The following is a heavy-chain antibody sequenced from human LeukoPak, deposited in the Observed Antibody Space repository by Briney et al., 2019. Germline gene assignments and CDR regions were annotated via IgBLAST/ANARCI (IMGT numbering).Heavy chain of an antibody. Sequence: GGSLRLSCAASGFTFSSYGMHWVRQAPGKGLEWVAFIRYDGSNKYYADSVKGRFTISRDNSKNTLYLQMNSLRAEDTAVYYCAKDRIGGDGYNPVWDYWGQGTVVTVSS. V-gene: IGHV3-30*02. D-gene: IGHD5-24*01. J-gene: IGHJ4*02. CDR2: IRYDGSNK. CDR3: AKDRIGGDGYNPVWDY. CDR1: GFTFSSYG.